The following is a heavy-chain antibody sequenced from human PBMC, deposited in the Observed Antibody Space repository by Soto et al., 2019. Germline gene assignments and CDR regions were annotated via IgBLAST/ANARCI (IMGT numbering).Heavy chain of an antibody. D-gene: IGHD2-15*01. V-gene: IGHV4-31*03. Sequence: QVQLQESGPGLVKPSQTLSLTCTVSGGSISSGGYYWSWIRQHPGKGLEWIGYIYYSGSTYYNPSLKSRVTISVDTSKNQFSLKLSSVTAADTAVYYCGREGCSGGSCYRSPYPISSDYWGQGTLVTVSS. CDR1: GGSISSGGYY. CDR3: GREGCSGGSCYRSPYPISSDY. CDR2: IYYSGST. J-gene: IGHJ4*02.